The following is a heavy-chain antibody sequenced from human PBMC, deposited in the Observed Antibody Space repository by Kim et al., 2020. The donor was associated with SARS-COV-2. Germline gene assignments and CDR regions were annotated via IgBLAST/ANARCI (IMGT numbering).Heavy chain of an antibody. CDR3: ARVGRVVVPAATWSRFDP. Sequence: ASVKVSCKASGYTFTGYYMHWVRQAPGQGLEWMGWINPNSGGTNYAQKFQGRVTMTRDTSISTAYMELSRLRSDDTAVYYCARVGRVVVPAATWSRFDPWGQGTLVTVSS. CDR2: INPNSGGT. D-gene: IGHD2-2*01. V-gene: IGHV1-2*02. J-gene: IGHJ5*02. CDR1: GYTFTGYY.